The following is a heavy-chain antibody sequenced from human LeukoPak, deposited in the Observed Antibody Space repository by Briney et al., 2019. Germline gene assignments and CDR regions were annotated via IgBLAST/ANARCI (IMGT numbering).Heavy chain of an antibody. CDR2: ISGSGGST. CDR1: GFSFSDYY. V-gene: IGHV3-23*01. CDR3: AKDPGIAAPFDY. D-gene: IGHD6-13*01. J-gene: IGHJ4*02. Sequence: GGSLRLSCVASGFSFSDYYMSWVREAPGKGLEWVSAISGSGGSTYYADSVKGRFTISRDNSKNTLYLQMNSLRAEDTAVYYCAKDPGIAAPFDYWGQGTLVTVSS.